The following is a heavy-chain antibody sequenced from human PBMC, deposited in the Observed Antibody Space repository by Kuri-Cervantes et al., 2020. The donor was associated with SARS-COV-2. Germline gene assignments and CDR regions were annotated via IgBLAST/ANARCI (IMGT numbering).Heavy chain of an antibody. CDR2: VNPNNGDT. CDR1: GYTFTGYY. J-gene: IGHJ4*02. D-gene: IGHD4-23*01. CDR3: TRDAHGGHHDY. Sequence: ASVKVSCKASGYTFTGYYMHWVRQAPGQGLEWMGIVNPNNGDTSYAQKFQARITMTRDTSTSTVYMELSSLRSEDTAVYFCTRDAHGGHHDYWGQGTLVTVSS. V-gene: IGHV1-46*01.